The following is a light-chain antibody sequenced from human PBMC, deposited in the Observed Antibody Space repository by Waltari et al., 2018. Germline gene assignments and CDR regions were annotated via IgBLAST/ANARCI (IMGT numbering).Light chain of an antibody. CDR3: CSYAGSYTFV. J-gene: IGLJ7*01. CDR2: DFV. CDR1: SSDVGNYNF. V-gene: IGLV2-11*01. Sequence: QSALTQPRSVSGSPGQSVTISCSGTSSDVGNYNFVSWYQQHPGNAPKLLIYDFVKRPSGVPYRFSGSKSGNTASLTISGLQTEDEADYYCCSYAGSYTFVFGGGTQLTVL.